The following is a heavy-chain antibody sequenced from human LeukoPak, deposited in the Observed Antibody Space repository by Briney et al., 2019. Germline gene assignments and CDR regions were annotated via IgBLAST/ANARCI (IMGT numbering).Heavy chain of an antibody. V-gene: IGHV3-7*01. D-gene: IGHD3-16*01. J-gene: IGHJ4*02. Sequence: GGSLRLSCAASGFSFNSDWMDWVRQAPGKGLEWVANIKHDESEKNYLDSVKGRFTISRDNAQNSLYLQMNGLRVEDTAVYYCARRLDDWGQGTLVTVSS. CDR2: IKHDESEK. CDR3: ARRLDD. CDR1: GFSFNSDW.